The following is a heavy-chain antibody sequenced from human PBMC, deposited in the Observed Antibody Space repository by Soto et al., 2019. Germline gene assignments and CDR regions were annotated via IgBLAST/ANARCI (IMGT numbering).Heavy chain of an antibody. CDR3: TRETVAGITGLDY. V-gene: IGHV3-23*01. J-gene: IGHJ4*02. D-gene: IGHD1-20*01. CDR2: ISVSDAFI. CDR1: GFNVGAFA. Sequence: GGSLRLSCAASGFNVGAFAVNWVRQAPGKGLEWVSGISVSDAFIYYADSVRGRFSISRDASENILYLQMNSLRVDDTALYYCTRETVAGITGLDYWGPGTLVTVSS.